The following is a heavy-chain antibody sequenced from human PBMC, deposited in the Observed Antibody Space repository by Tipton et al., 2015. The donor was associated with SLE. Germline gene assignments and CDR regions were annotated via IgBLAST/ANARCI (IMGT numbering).Heavy chain of an antibody. CDR2: IYYSGST. CDR3: ARDWAVAGTYALYYFDY. CDR1: GGSISSYY. V-gene: IGHV4-39*07. J-gene: IGHJ4*02. Sequence: TLSLTCTVSGGSISSYYWGWIRQPPGKGLEWIGSIYYSGSTYYNPSLKSRVTISVDTSKNQFSLKLSSVTAADTAVYYCARDWAVAGTYALYYFDYWGQGTLVTVSS. D-gene: IGHD6-19*01.